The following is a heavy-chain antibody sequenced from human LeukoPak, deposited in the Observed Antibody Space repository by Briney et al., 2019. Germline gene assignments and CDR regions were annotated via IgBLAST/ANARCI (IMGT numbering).Heavy chain of an antibody. Sequence: GESLKISCKGSGYPFTTYWIGWVRQMPGKGLEWMGIIYPGNSDTRYSPSFQGQVTISADKSTGTACLQWSSLKASDTAMYYCARWGTVARFIVDYWGQGTLVTVSS. D-gene: IGHD4-17*01. CDR3: ARWGTVARFIVDY. J-gene: IGHJ4*02. CDR2: IYPGNSDT. CDR1: GYPFTTYW. V-gene: IGHV5-51*01.